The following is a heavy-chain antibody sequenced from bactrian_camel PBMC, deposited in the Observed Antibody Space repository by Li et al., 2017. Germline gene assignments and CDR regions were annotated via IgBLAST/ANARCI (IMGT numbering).Heavy chain of an antibody. CDR3: AIGFDPILYGGKTAMQALQPFD. J-gene: IGHJ4*01. CDR2: IDRDVSV. CDR1: GYSVGLYC. D-gene: IGHD3*01. Sequence: LVESGGGSVQAGGSLRLACVVSGYSVGLYCMAWFRREPGNEREAVATIDRDVSVTYTDSVKGRFTISRDNAENAVYLQMNSLRAEDSATYYCAIGFDPILYGGKTAMQALQPFDWGQGTQVTVS. V-gene: IGHV3S53*01.